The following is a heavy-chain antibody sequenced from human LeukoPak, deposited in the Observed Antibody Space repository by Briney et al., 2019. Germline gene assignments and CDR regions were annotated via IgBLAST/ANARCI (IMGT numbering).Heavy chain of an antibody. J-gene: IGHJ5*02. CDR1: GGSISSYY. Sequence: PSETLSLTCTVSGGSISSYYWSWIRQPPGKGLEWIGYTHYSGSTSYNPFLKSRVTISVDTSKNQFSLKLTSVTAADTAVYYCARWATYSGSWSWFDPWGQGTQVTVSS. D-gene: IGHD1-26*01. CDR2: THYSGST. V-gene: IGHV4-59*01. CDR3: ARWATYSGSWSWFDP.